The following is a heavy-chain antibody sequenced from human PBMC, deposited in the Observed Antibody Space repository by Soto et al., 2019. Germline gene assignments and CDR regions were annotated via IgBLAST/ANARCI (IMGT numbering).Heavy chain of an antibody. J-gene: IGHJ4*02. CDR2: IYHSGST. V-gene: IGHV4-30-2*01. CDR1: GGSISSGGYS. CDR3: AREIEAIIDY. Sequence: PSETLSLTCAVSGGSISSGGYSWSWIRQPPGKGLEWIGYIYHSGSTYYNPSLKSRVTISVDKSKNQFSLKLSSVTAADTAVYYCAREIEAIIDYWGQGTLVTVSS.